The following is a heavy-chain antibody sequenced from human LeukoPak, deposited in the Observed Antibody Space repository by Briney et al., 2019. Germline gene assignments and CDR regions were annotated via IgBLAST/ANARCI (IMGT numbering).Heavy chain of an antibody. CDR3: ASSHDSSGND. V-gene: IGHV3-7*01. J-gene: IGHJ4*02. CDR1: GFSFSSYW. CDR2: IKYDGSHK. D-gene: IGHD3-22*01. Sequence: GSLRLSCVASGFSFSSYWMAWVRQAPGRGLEWVANIKYDGSHKYYVDSVKGRFTISRDNAKNSVYLQMNSLRVDDTAVYFCASSHDSSGNDWGQGTMVTVSS.